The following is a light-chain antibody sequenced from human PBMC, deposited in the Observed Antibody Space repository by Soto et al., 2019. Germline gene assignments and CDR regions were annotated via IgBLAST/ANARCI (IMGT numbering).Light chain of an antibody. CDR3: HQYGSSPRT. V-gene: IGKV3-20*01. CDR1: QTVSSNN. CDR2: GAS. J-gene: IGKJ1*01. Sequence: EIVLTQSPGTLSLSPGERATLSCRASQTVSSNNLAWYQQKPGQAPKGLIYGASSRATGIPDRFSGSGSGTDFTLTISRLEPEDCAVYFCHQYGSSPRTFGQGTKVEIK.